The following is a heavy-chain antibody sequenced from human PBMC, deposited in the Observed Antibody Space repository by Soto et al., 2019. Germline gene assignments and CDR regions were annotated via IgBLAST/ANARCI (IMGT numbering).Heavy chain of an antibody. V-gene: IGHV4-59*02. CDR2: IIHRGSS. CDR1: GDSVDQSY. Sequence: SETLSLTCTVSGDSVDQSYWSWIRQSPGKRMEWIGYIIHRGSSKYNPSLNSRVTMSLDTSKNQVSLRWTSVTAADTAIYFCARERRGFGYIDCWGLGTLVSVPS. D-gene: IGHD3-3*01. CDR3: ARERRGFGYIDC. J-gene: IGHJ4*02.